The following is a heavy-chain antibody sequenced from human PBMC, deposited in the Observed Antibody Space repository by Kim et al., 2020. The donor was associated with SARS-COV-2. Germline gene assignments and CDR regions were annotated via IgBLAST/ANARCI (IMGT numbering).Heavy chain of an antibody. D-gene: IGHD1-1*01. Sequence: GESLKISCKGFGDDFSANWIAWVRQMPGKGLEWMGMIFPRDSDTRYSPSFQGQVTMSVDKSTGTASLQWSSLKASDTAIYYCARHNIGTAGYRIFDYWGQGTLVTVSS. J-gene: IGHJ4*02. CDR1: GDDFSANW. CDR2: IFPRDSDT. V-gene: IGHV5-51*01. CDR3: ARHNIGTAGYRIFDY.